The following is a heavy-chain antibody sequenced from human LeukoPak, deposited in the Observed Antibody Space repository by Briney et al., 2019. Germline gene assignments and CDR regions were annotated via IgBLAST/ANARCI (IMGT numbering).Heavy chain of an antibody. Sequence: SETLSLTCAVFGGSFSGYNWNWLRQPPRKGLEWIGEINHSGSTNYNPSLRSRVTISLDTSKNQFSLKLSSVTAADTAVYYCARGVYTEMSTIMGHFDRWGRGTPVAASS. D-gene: IGHD5-24*01. J-gene: IGHJ4*02. V-gene: IGHV4-34*01. CDR1: GGSFSGYN. CDR2: INHSGST. CDR3: ARGVYTEMSTIMGHFDR.